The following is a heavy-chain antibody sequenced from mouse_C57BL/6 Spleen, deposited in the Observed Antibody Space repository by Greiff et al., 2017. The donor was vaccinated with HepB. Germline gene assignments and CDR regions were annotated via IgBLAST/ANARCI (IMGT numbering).Heavy chain of an antibody. D-gene: IGHD4-1*01. J-gene: IGHJ2*01. V-gene: IGHV1-80*01. CDR2: IYPGDGDT. CDR1: GYVFSSYW. CDR3: ARLGRNYFDY. Sequence: VQLQQSGAELVKPGASVKISCKASGYVFSSYWMNWVKQRPGKGLEWIGQIYPGDGDTNYNGKFKGKATLTADKSSSTAYMTLSSLTSEDSAVYFCARLGRNYFDYWGQGTTLTVSS.